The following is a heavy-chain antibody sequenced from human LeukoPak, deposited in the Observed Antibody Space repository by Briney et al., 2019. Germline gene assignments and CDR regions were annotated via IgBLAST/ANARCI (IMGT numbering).Heavy chain of an antibody. CDR3: ARGRGAY. V-gene: IGHV3-7*01. CDR2: IKQDGSEK. D-gene: IGHD3-10*01. J-gene: IGHJ4*02. CDR1: GFSFSTYD. Sequence: GGSLRLSCAASGFSFSTYDMNWVRQAPGKGLEWVANIKQDGSEKYYVDSVKGRFTISRDNAKKSLEQQMNSLRDEDTAVYYCARGRGAYWGQGTLVTVSS.